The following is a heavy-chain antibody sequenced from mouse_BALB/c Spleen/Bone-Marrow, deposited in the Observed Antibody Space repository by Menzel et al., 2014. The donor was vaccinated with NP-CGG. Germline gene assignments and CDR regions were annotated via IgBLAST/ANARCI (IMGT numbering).Heavy chain of an antibody. V-gene: IGHV1S41*01. CDR2: IAPGSGST. Sequence: DLVKPGASVKLSCKASGYTFXSYWINWIKQRPGQGLEWIGRIAPGSGSTCYNEMFKGKATLTVDTSSSTAYIQLSSLSSEDSAVYFCARGYGNSAWFAYWGQGTLVTVSA. CDR1: GYTFXSYW. CDR3: ARGYGNSAWFAY. J-gene: IGHJ3*01. D-gene: IGHD2-10*02.